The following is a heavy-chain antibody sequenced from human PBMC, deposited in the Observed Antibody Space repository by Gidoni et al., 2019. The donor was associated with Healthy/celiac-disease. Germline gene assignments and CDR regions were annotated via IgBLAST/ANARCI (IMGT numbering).Heavy chain of an antibody. CDR3: ASTGSMIVP. J-gene: IGHJ4*02. V-gene: IGHV3-48*01. D-gene: IGHD3-22*01. CDR2: ISSSSSTI. CDR1: GFTFSSYS. Sequence: EVQLVESGGGLVQPGGSLRLSCAASGFTFSSYSMNWVRQAPGKGLEWVSYISSSSSTIYYADSVKGRFTISRDNAKNSLYLQMNSLRAEDTAVYYCASTGSMIVPWGQGTLVTVSS.